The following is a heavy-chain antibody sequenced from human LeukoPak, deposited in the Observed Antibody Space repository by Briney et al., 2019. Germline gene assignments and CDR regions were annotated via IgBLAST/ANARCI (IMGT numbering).Heavy chain of an antibody. D-gene: IGHD3-3*02. CDR2: IWYDGSNK. CDR3: ASYVLGDAFDI. CDR1: GFTFSSYG. Sequence: GGSLRLSCAASGFTFSSYGMHWVRQAPGKGLEWVAVIWYDGSNKYYTDSVKGRFTISRDNSKNTLYLQMNSLRAEDTAVYYCASYVLGDAFDIWGQGTMVTVSS. J-gene: IGHJ3*02. V-gene: IGHV3-33*01.